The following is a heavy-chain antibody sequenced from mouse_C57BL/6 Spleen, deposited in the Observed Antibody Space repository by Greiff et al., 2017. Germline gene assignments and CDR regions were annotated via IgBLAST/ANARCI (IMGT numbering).Heavy chain of an antibody. CDR1: GYSFTDYN. Sequence: FQLQQSGPELVKPGASVKISCKASGYSFTDYNMNWVKQSNGKSLEWIGVINPNYGTTSYNQKFKGKATLTVDQSSSTAYRQLNSLTSEDSAVYYCARRSITTVVAGGFDYWGQGTTLTVSS. J-gene: IGHJ2*01. V-gene: IGHV1-39*01. D-gene: IGHD1-1*01. CDR2: INPNYGTT. CDR3: ARRSITTVVAGGFDY.